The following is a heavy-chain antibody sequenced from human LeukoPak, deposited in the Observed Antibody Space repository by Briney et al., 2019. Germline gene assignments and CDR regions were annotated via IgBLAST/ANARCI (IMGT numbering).Heavy chain of an antibody. J-gene: IGHJ6*03. D-gene: IGHD3-10*01. CDR3: ARHVSPRGYYYGSGSSRPVDYYYYYMDV. V-gene: IGHV4-61*05. Sequence: PSETLSLTCTVSGGSISSSSYHWGWIRQPPGKGLEWIGYLDYSGSTKYNPSLKSRVTISVDTSKNQFSLKLNSVTAADTAVYYCARHVSPRGYYYGSGSSRPVDYYYYYMDVWGKGTTVTISS. CDR2: LDYSGST. CDR1: GGSISSSSYH.